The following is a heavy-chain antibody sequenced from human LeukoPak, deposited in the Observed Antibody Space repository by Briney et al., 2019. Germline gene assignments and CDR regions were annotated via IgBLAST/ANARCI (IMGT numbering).Heavy chain of an antibody. D-gene: IGHD3-22*01. CDR2: ISSSSGNI. J-gene: IGHJ4*02. CDR3: ARDSTYYYDSSGYYHFDY. V-gene: IGHV3-21*01. CDR1: GFTFSSYS. Sequence: PGGSLRLSCAASGFTFSSYSMNRVRQAPGKGLEWVSSISSSSGNIYYADSVKGRFTISRDNAKNSLYLQMNSLRAEDTAVYYCARDSTYYYDSSGYYHFDYWGQGTLVTVSS.